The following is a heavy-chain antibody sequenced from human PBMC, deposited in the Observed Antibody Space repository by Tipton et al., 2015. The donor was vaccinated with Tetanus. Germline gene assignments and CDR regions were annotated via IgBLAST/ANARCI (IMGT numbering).Heavy chain of an antibody. V-gene: IGHV4-31*03. J-gene: IGHJ5*02. CDR2: IYYSGST. D-gene: IGHD6-6*01. Sequence: TLSLTCTVSGGSISIGGYFWNWIRQHPGKGLEWIGYIYYSGSTYYNPSLKSRVSMSVDTSKNQFFLNLTSVTAADTAVYYCARDQGGGRVVRLNWFDPWGPGALVTVSS. CDR3: ARDQGGGRVVRLNWFDP. CDR1: GGSISIGGYF.